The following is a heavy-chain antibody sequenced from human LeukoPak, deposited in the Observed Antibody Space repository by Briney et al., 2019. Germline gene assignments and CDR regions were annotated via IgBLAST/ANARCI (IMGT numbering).Heavy chain of an antibody. CDR1: GGSISSYY. Sequence: SETLSLTCTVSGGSISSYYWSWIRQPPGKGLEWIGYIYYSGSTNYNPSLKSRVTISVDTSKNQFSLKLSSVTAADTAVYYCARQYGDYVTLDYWGQGTLVTVSS. CDR3: ARQYGDYVTLDY. CDR2: IYYSGST. D-gene: IGHD4-17*01. V-gene: IGHV4-59*01. J-gene: IGHJ4*02.